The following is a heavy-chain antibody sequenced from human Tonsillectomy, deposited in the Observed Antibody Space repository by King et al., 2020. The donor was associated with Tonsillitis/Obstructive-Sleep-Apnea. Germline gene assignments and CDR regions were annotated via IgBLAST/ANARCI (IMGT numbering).Heavy chain of an antibody. D-gene: IGHD4-11*01. CDR2: TYWDDDK. CDR3: AHSRSNYVGFDP. CDR1: GFSLSTSGVG. Sequence: TLKESGPTLVKPTQTLTLTCTFSGFSLSTSGVGVGWIRQPPGKALEWLALTYWDDDKRYSPSLKSRPTITKDTSKNQVVLTITNMDPVDTGTYYCAHSRSNYVGFDPWGQGTLVTVSS. J-gene: IGHJ5*02. V-gene: IGHV2-5*02.